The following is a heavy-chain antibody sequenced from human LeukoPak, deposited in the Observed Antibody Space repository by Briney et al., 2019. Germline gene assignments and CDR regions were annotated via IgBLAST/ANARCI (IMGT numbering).Heavy chain of an antibody. Sequence: SVKVSCKASGGTFNSYAISWVRQAPGQGLEWMGRIITIFGTANYAQKFQGRVTITTDESTSTAYMELSSLRSEDTAVYYCARGSLSAGNYYYMDVWGKGTTVTVSS. CDR3: ARGSLSAGNYYYMDV. D-gene: IGHD3-10*01. CDR2: IITIFGTA. V-gene: IGHV1-69*05. J-gene: IGHJ6*03. CDR1: GGTFNSYA.